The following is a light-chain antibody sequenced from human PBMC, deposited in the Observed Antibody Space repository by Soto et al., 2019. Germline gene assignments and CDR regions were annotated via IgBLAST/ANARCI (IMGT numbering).Light chain of an antibody. CDR1: QSISSY. CDR2: AAS. CDR3: QQSYSTPRT. V-gene: IGKV1-39*01. J-gene: IGKJ2*02. Sequence: DIQMTQSPSSLSASVGDRVTITCRASQSISSYLNWYQQKPGKAPKLLIYAASSLQSGVPSRFSGCGSGTDFTLTISSLQPEDFATYYCQQSYSTPRTFGQGNKLEIK.